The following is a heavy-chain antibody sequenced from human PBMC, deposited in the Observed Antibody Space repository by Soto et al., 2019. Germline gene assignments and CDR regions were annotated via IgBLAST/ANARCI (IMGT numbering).Heavy chain of an antibody. CDR1: GYTFTSYG. Sequence: ASVKVSCKASGYTFTSYGISWVRQAPGQGLEWIGIINPGRGSVNYAQKFDDRVGLYWDTSTRTAYMDLRSLKSDDTAVYYCARAPLSSSSFFFDYWGQGTQVTVSS. J-gene: IGHJ4*02. CDR3: ARAPLSSSSFFFDY. D-gene: IGHD2-2*01. V-gene: IGHV1-18*01. CDR2: INPGRGSV.